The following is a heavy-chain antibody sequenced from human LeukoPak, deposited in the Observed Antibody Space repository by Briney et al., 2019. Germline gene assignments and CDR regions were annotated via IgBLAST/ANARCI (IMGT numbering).Heavy chain of an antibody. J-gene: IGHJ4*02. D-gene: IGHD3-22*01. CDR1: GGSISSSGYY. V-gene: IGHV4-39*07. CDR3: ARTYSYDSSPVDF. CDR2: IFYAGNT. Sequence: SETLSLTCTVSGGSISSSGYYWGWVRQPPGKGLEWIGTIFYAGNTYYNPSLRSRVTMSLDTPKNQFSLKLSSVTAADTAVYYCARTYSYDSSPVDFWGQGTLVTVSS.